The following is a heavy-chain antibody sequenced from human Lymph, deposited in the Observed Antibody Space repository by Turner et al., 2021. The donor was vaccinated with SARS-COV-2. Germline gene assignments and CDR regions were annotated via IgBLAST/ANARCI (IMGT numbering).Heavy chain of an antibody. Sequence: QVQLVQSGAEVKKPGSSVKVSCKASGGTFSSSAISWVRQAPGQGLEWMGVIIPMLGIANYQQKFQGRITITAEKATSTAHMELSSLGSEDRAVYYCGRIVAPGMGGGVYYYYYGMDVWGQGTTVTVSS. J-gene: IGHJ6*02. D-gene: IGHD6-13*01. V-gene: IGHV1-69*10. CDR1: GGTFSSSA. CDR3: GRIVAPGMGGGVYYYYYGMDV. CDR2: IIPMLGIA.